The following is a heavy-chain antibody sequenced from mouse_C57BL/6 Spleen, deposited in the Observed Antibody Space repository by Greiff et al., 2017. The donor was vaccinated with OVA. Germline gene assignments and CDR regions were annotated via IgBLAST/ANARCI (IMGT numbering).Heavy chain of an antibody. CDR2: IYPGDGDT. D-gene: IGHD1-1*01. J-gene: IGHJ2*01. CDR3: ARSLYYYFDY. CDR1: GYAFSSSW. Sequence: VQLQQSGPELVKPGASVKISCKASGYAFSSSWMNWVKQRPGKGLEWIGRIYPGDGDTNYNGKFKGKATLTADKSSSTAYMQLSSLPSEDSAVYFCARSLYYYFDYWGQGTTLTVSS. V-gene: IGHV1-82*01.